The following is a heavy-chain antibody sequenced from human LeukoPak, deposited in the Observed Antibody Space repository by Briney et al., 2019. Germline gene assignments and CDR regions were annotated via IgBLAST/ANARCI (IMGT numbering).Heavy chain of an antibody. CDR1: GGSISSSNW. CDR3: ARQRNKVAGTWVDYYYYMDV. D-gene: IGHD6-19*01. Sequence: SETLSLTCAVSGGSISSSNWWSWVRQAPGKGLEWIGSIYYSGSTYYNPSLKSRVTISVDTSKNQFSLKLSSVTAADTAVYYCARQRNKVAGTWVDYYYYMDVWGKGTTVTISS. CDR2: IYYSGST. J-gene: IGHJ6*03. V-gene: IGHV4-39*01.